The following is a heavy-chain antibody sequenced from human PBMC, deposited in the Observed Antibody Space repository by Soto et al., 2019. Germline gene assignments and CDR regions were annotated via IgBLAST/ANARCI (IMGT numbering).Heavy chain of an antibody. CDR3: AKATATGGGAFDL. Sequence: PGGSLRLSCAASGFICSSYDMSWVRQAPGKGLEWVSTILVGGSTHYEDSVKGRFTISRDRSKNTLYLQMNSLTAGDTAMYYCAKATATGGGAFDLCGQGTMVTVSS. J-gene: IGHJ3*01. CDR2: ILVGGST. CDR1: GFICSSYD. D-gene: IGHD2-8*02. V-gene: IGHV3-23*01.